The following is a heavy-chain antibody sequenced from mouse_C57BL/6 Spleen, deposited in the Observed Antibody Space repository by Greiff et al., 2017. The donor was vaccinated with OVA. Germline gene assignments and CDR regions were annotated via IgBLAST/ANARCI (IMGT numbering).Heavy chain of an antibody. CDR3: ARDYGSSYGGYAMDY. V-gene: IGHV1-61*01. Sequence: QVQLQQPGAELVRPGSSVKLSCKASGYTFTSYWMDWVKQRPGQGLEWIGNIYPSDSETHYNQKFKDKATLTVDKSSSTAYMQLSSLTSEDSAVYYCARDYGSSYGGYAMDYWGQGTSVTVSS. D-gene: IGHD1-1*01. J-gene: IGHJ4*01. CDR1: GYTFTSYW. CDR2: IYPSDSET.